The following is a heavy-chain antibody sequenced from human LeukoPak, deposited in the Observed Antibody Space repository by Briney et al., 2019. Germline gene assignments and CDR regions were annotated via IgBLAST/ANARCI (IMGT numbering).Heavy chain of an antibody. Sequence: GESLKISCKTSRYGFNTYWITWVRQVPGKGLEWMGRIDPSDSDTNYNPSFRGRVTLSVDKSINTAYLQWSSLKASDSAIYYCARYLHYLVDFNSWGQGTLVTVSS. CDR3: ARYLHYLVDFNS. CDR1: RYGFNTYW. J-gene: IGHJ4*02. V-gene: IGHV5-10-1*01. CDR2: IDPSDSDT. D-gene: IGHD2-15*01.